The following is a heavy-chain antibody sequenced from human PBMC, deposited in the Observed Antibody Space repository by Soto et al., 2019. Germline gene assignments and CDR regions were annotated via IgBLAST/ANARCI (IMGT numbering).Heavy chain of an antibody. CDR2: IIPVFETT. CDR1: GGTFNTHA. Sequence: QVDLVQSGAEVKRPASSVRVSCKASGGTFNTHAITWVRLAPGQGLEWMGAIIPVFETTYSAQRFRDRVSITADEVSCTAYMELSGLSSADTAIYYCATAGFRGTSTQDSQHCGQGTLVTVSP. CDR3: ATAGFRGTSTQDSQH. V-gene: IGHV1-69*01. J-gene: IGHJ4*02. D-gene: IGHD5-12*01.